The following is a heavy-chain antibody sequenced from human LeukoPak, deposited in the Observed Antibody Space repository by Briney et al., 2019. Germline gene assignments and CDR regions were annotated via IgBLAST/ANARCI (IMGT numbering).Heavy chain of an antibody. CDR1: GLSVSTNS. J-gene: IGHJ3*02. V-gene: IGHV3-66*01. Sequence: GGSLRLSCATSGLSVSTNSMSWVRQAPGKGLEWVSVIYSGDSTYYGDSVKGRFTISSDKSKNTVYLQMNSLRAEDTAVYYCATDHRNLDAFDIWGQGTMVTVSS. D-gene: IGHD1-14*01. CDR2: IYSGDST. CDR3: ATDHRNLDAFDI.